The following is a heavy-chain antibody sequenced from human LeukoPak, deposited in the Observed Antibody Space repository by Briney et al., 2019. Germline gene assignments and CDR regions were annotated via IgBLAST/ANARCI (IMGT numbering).Heavy chain of an antibody. CDR2: INPNSGGT. V-gene: IGHV1-2*02. Sequence: ASAKVSCKASGYTFTGYYMHWVRQAPGQGLEWMGWINPNSGGTNYAQKFQGRVTMTRDTSISTAYMELSRLRSDDTAVYYCARAYYYGSPTHFDYWGQGTLVTVSS. D-gene: IGHD3-10*01. CDR3: ARAYYYGSPTHFDY. J-gene: IGHJ4*02. CDR1: GYTFTGYY.